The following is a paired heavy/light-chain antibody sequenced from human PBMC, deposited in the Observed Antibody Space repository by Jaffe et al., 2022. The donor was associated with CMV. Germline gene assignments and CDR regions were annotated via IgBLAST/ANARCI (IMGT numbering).Light chain of an antibody. CDR3: QQRSNWPIT. CDR1: QSVSSY. CDR2: DAS. Sequence: EIVLTQSPATLSLSPGERATLSCRASQSVSSYLAWYQQKPGQAPRLLIYDASNRATGIPARFSGSGSGTDFTLTISSLEPEDFAVYYCQQRSNWPITFGQGTRLEIK. J-gene: IGKJ5*01. V-gene: IGKV3-11*01.
Heavy chain of an antibody. V-gene: IGHV2-26*01. CDR3: ARTQTFYDFWSGQTYQNWFDP. CDR2: IFSNDEK. D-gene: IGHD3-3*01. J-gene: IGHJ5*02. CDR1: GFSLSNARMG. Sequence: QVTLKESGPVLVKPTETLTLTCTVSGFSLSNARMGVSWIRQPPGKALEWLAHIFSNDEKSYSTSLKSRLTISKDTSKSQVVLTMTNMDPVDTATYYCARTQTFYDFWSGQTYQNWFDPWGQGTLVTVSS.